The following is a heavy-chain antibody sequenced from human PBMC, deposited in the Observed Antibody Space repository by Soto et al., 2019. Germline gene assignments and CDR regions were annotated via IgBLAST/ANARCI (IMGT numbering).Heavy chain of an antibody. CDR3: ARDSRYCSGGSCYPGGTFDY. J-gene: IGHJ4*02. CDR2: TYYRSKWYN. V-gene: IGHV6-1*01. Sequence: SQTLSLTCAISGDSVSSNSAAWNWIRQSPSRGLEWLGRTYYRSKWYNDYAVSVKSRITINPDTSKNQFSLQLNSVTPEDTAVYYCARDSRYCSGGSCYPGGTFDYWGQGTLVTVSS. CDR1: GDSVSSNSAA. D-gene: IGHD2-15*01.